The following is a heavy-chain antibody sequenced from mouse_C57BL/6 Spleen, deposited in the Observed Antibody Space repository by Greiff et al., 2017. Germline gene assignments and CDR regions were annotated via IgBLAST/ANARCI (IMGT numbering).Heavy chain of an antibody. CDR3: ARIDSSGYVGDYFDY. D-gene: IGHD3-2*02. Sequence: VQRVESGAELAKPGASVKLSCKASGYTFTSYWMHWVKQRPGQGLEWIGYINPSSGYTKYNQKFKDKATLTADKSSSTAYMQLSRLTYEDSAVXYCARIDSSGYVGDYFDYWGQGTTLTVSS. J-gene: IGHJ2*01. CDR2: INPSSGYT. V-gene: IGHV1-7*01. CDR1: GYTFTSYW.